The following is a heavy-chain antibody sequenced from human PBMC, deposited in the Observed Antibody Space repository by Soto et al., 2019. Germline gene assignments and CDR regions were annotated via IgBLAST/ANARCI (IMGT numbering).Heavy chain of an antibody. CDR3: ARDPGLEMATTYYYYYGMDV. J-gene: IGHJ6*02. Sequence: SLRLYCAAYGFTFSSYGVHGGRQAPGKGLEWVAVIWYDGSNKYYADSVKGRFTISRDNSKNTLYLQMNSLRAEDTAVYYCARDPGLEMATTYYYYYGMDVWGQGTTVTVSS. V-gene: IGHV3-33*01. CDR2: IWYDGSNK. D-gene: IGHD5-12*01. CDR1: GFTFSSYG.